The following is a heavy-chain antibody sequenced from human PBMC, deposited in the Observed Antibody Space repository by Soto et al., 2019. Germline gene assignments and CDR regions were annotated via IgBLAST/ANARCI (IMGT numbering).Heavy chain of an antibody. J-gene: IGHJ6*03. CDR2: IYYSGST. CDR1: GGSISSYY. CDR3: ARAWYDYIWGSYPMDV. Sequence: QVQLQESGPGLVKPSETLSLTCTVSGGSISSYYWSWIRQPPGKGLEWIGYIYYSGSTNYNPSLKSRVTISVGTSKNQFSLKLSSVTAADTAVYYCARAWYDYIWGSYPMDVWGKGTTVTVSS. V-gene: IGHV4-59*01. D-gene: IGHD3-16*02.